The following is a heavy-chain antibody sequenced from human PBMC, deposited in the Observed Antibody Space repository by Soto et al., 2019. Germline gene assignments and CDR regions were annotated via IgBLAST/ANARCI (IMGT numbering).Heavy chain of an antibody. J-gene: IGHJ5*02. CDR3: ASDMSTT. Sequence: GASVKVSCKTSGYTFTSYDINWVRQATGQGLEWMGWMNPNSGNTRYAQKFQGRVTMTRDTSINTAYMELTNLRSEDTAIYYCASDMSTTWGQGTLVTVSS. CDR1: GYTFTSYD. V-gene: IGHV1-8*01. D-gene: IGHD2-2*01. CDR2: MNPNSGNT.